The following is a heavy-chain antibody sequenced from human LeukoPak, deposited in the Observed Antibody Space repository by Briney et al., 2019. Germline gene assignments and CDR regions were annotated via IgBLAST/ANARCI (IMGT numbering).Heavy chain of an antibody. Sequence: SETLSLTCTVSGGSISSGSYYWSWIRQPAGKGLEWIGRIYTSGSTNYNPSLKSRVTISVDTSKNQFSLKLSSVTAADTAVYYCARDDAGHAFDIWGQGTMVTVSS. V-gene: IGHV4-61*02. CDR2: IYTSGST. CDR1: GGSISSGSYY. J-gene: IGHJ3*02. CDR3: ARDDAGHAFDI.